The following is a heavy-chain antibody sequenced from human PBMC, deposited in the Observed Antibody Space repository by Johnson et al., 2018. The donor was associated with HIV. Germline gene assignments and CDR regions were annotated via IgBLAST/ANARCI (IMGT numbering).Heavy chain of an antibody. CDR2: ISKDGSSA. J-gene: IGHJ3*02. V-gene: IGHV3-30*03. Sequence: QVQLVESGGGVVQPGRSLRLSCAASGFTFSSYGMHWVRQAPGKGLEWAAVISKDGSSAYYADSVKGRFTISRDNSKNTLFLEMNSLRVEDTAVYYCARDHSGWWAWALDIWGQGTMGTVSS. CDR3: ARDHSGWWAWALDI. CDR1: GFTFSSYG. D-gene: IGHD6-19*01.